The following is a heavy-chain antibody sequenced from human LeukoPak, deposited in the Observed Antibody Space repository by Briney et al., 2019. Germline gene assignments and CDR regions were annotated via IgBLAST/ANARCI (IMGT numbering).Heavy chain of an antibody. Sequence: ASVKVSCKVSGYTLTELSMHWVRQAPGIGLEWMGGFNPEDGETIYAQKFQGRVTMTEDTSTDTAYMELSSLRSEDTAVYYCAASYYYGSGSDYYFDYWGQGTLVTVSS. J-gene: IGHJ4*02. CDR3: AASYYYGSGSDYYFDY. V-gene: IGHV1-24*01. CDR1: GYTLTELS. D-gene: IGHD3-10*01. CDR2: FNPEDGET.